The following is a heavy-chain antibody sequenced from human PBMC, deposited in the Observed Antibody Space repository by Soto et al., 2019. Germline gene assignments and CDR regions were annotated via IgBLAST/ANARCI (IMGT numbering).Heavy chain of an antibody. D-gene: IGHD3-3*01. CDR2: IYYSGST. Sequence: QVQLQESGPGLVKPSETLSLTCTVSGGSISSYYLSWIRQPPGKGLEWIGYIYYSGSTNYNHSLKSRVTISVDTSKKQFSLKLSSVTAADTAVYYCARRPSGYEFWSGYYGDYGMDVWGQGTTVTVSS. J-gene: IGHJ6*02. V-gene: IGHV4-59*01. CDR3: ARRPSGYEFWSGYYGDYGMDV. CDR1: GGSISSYY.